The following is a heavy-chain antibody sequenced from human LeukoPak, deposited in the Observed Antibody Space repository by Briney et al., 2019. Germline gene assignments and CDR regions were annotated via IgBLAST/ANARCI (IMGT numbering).Heavy chain of an antibody. CDR1: GYIFTSYW. J-gene: IGHJ3*02. CDR2: IYPGDSDT. V-gene: IGHV5-51*01. CDR3: ARHLHGDNSVSAFDI. D-gene: IGHD4-23*01. Sequence: LGESLKISWKGSGYIFTSYWIGWVRQMPGKGLEWMGIIYPGDSDTIYSPSFQGHVTISADKSISTAYLQWSSLKASDTAMYYCARHLHGDNSVSAFDIWGQGTMVTVSS.